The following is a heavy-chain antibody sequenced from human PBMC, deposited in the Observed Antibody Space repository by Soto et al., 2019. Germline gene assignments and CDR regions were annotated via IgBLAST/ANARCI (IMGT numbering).Heavy chain of an antibody. J-gene: IGHJ4*02. CDR3: ARDGLRWMGTYNFAQ. CDR2: INHSGST. V-gene: IGHV4-34*01. Sequence: SETLSLTCAVYGGSFSGYYWSWIRQPPVKGLEWIGEINHSGSTNYNPSLKSRVTISVDTSKNQFSLKLSSVTAADTAVYYCARDGLRWMGTYNFAQWGLGTLVTVSS. D-gene: IGHD4-17*01. CDR1: GGSFSGYY.